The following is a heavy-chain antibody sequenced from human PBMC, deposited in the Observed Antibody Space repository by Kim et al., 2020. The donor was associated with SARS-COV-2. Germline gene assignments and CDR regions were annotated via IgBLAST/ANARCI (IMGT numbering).Heavy chain of an antibody. J-gene: IGHJ4*02. D-gene: IGHD3-10*01. CDR3: ARVRRPDYYGSGSYRYYFDY. V-gene: IGHV4-34*01. Sequence: RVTISVDTSKNQFSLKLSSVTAADTAVYYCARVRRPDYYGSGSYRYYFDYWGQGTLVTVSS.